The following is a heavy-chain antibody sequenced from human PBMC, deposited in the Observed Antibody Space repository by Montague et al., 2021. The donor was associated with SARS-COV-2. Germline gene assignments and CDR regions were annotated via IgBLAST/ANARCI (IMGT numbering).Heavy chain of an antibody. CDR2: IYYTGNT. V-gene: IGHV4-4*02. J-gene: IGHJ6*02. CDR3: ARGGTYHYGMAV. D-gene: IGHD3-16*01. Sequence: SETLSLTCAVSDGSISSPNWWNWVRQPPGKGLEWVGEIYYTGNTNYNPSLKSRVTIFIDKSKNHFSLQLSSVTAADTAVYYCARGGTYHYGMAVWGQGTTVAVSS. CDR1: DGSISSPNW.